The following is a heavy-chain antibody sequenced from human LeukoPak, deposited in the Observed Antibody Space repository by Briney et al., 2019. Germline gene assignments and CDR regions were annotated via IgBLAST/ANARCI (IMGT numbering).Heavy chain of an antibody. V-gene: IGHV1-46*01. CDR2: TNPSGGST. CDR1: GYTFTSYY. Sequence: ASVKVSCKASGYTFTSYYMHWVRQAPGQGLEWMGITNPSGGSTSYAQKFQGRVTMTRDMSTSTVYMELSSLRSEDTAVYYCARDLIYSSSTKGFWFDPWGQGTLVTVSS. CDR3: ARDLIYSSSTKGFWFDP. J-gene: IGHJ5*02. D-gene: IGHD6-6*01.